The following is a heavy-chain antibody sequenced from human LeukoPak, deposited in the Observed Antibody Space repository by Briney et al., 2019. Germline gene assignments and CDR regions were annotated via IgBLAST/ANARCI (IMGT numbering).Heavy chain of an antibody. CDR1: GGSISSYY. CDR3: ARRAQYSKPYNWFDP. V-gene: IGHV4-34*01. J-gene: IGHJ5*02. D-gene: IGHD1-14*01. Sequence: SETLSLTCTVSGGSISSYYWSWIRQPPGKGLEWIGEINHSGSTNYNPSLKSRVTISVDTSKNQFSLKLSSVTAADTAVYYCARRAQYSKPYNWFDPWGQGTLVTVSS. CDR2: INHSGST.